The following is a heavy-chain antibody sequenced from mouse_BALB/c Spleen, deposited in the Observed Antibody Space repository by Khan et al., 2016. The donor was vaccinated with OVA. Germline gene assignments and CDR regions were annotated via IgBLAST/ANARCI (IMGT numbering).Heavy chain of an antibody. Sequence: LVKTGASVKISCKASGYSFTGYYMHWVKQSHGKSLEWIGYISCYNGATNYNQKFKGKATFTVDTSSSTAYMQFNSLTYEDSAVYYCARSHLLWLYAMDYWGQGTSVTVSS. V-gene: IGHV1S34*01. D-gene: IGHD2-2*01. CDR1: GYSFTGYY. CDR3: ARSHLLWLYAMDY. CDR2: ISCYNGAT. J-gene: IGHJ4*01.